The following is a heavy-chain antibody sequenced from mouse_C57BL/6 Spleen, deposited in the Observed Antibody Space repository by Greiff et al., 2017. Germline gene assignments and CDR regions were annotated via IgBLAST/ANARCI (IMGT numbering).Heavy chain of an antibody. Sequence: QVQLQQPGAELVKPGASVKLSCKASGYTFTSYWMHWVKQRPGQGLEWIGMIHPNSGSTNYNEKFKSKATLTVAKSSSTAYMQLSSLTSEDSAVYYFARPYGSSHGYFGDWGQGTTRTVSS. CDR1: GYTFTSYW. CDR3: ARPYGSSHGYFGD. CDR2: IHPNSGST. D-gene: IGHD1-1*01. J-gene: IGHJ2*01. V-gene: IGHV1-64*01.